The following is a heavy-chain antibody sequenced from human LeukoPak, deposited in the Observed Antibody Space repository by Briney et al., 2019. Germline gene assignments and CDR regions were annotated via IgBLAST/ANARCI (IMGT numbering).Heavy chain of an antibody. J-gene: IGHJ5*02. CDR2: IYYSGST. CDR1: GGSISSSSYY. CDR3: ARDRGAYGDYAEGVINWFDP. Sequence: KTSETLSLTCTVSGGSISSSSYYWGWIRQPPGKGLEWIGSIYYSGSTNYNPSLKSRVTMSVDTSKNQFSLKLSSVTAADTAVYYCARDRGAYGDYAEGVINWFDPWGQGTLVTVSS. V-gene: IGHV4-39*07. D-gene: IGHD4-17*01.